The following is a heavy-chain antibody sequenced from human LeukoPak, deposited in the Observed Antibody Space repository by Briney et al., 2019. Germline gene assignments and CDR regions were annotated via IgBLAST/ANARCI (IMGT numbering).Heavy chain of an antibody. CDR2: MNPNSGNT. CDR1: GYTLTDYY. Sequence: ASVKVSCKASGYTLTDYYMHWVRQATGQGLEWMGWMNPNSGNTGYAQKFQGRVTMTRNTSISTAYMELSSLRSEDTAVYYCASSIVGATPTRDFDYWGQGTLVTVSS. J-gene: IGHJ4*02. V-gene: IGHV1-8*02. D-gene: IGHD1-26*01. CDR3: ASSIVGATPTRDFDY.